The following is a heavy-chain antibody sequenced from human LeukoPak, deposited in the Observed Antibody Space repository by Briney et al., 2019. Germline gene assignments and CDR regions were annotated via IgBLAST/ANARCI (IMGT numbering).Heavy chain of an antibody. CDR1: GFTFSSYA. CDR2: ISGSGGST. CDR3: AKAYYDFWSGLDY. V-gene: IGHV3-23*01. Sequence: GGSLRLSCAASGFTFSSYAMSWVRQAPGKGLEWVSAISGSGGSTYYADSVKGRFTISRVNSKNTLYLQMNSLRAEDTAVYYCAKAYYDFWSGLDYWGQGTLVTVSS. D-gene: IGHD3-3*01. J-gene: IGHJ4*02.